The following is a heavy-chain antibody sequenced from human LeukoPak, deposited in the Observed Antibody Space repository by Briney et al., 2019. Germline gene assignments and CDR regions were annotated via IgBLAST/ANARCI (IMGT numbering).Heavy chain of an antibody. CDR1: GFTFSSYL. CDR3: AKGREQPWNFDY. D-gene: IGHD5-18*01. CDR2: ISIGGETT. Sequence: GGSLRLSCTASGFTFSSYLMAWVRQAPGKGLEWVSAISIGGETTYYADSVKGRFTFSRDNSKNTLYLQMNSLRAEDTAVYFCAKGREQPWNFDYWGQGTLVTVSS. V-gene: IGHV3-23*01. J-gene: IGHJ4*02.